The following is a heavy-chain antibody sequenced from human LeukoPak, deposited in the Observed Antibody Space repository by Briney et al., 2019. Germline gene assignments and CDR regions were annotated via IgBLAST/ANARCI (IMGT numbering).Heavy chain of an antibody. J-gene: IGHJ5*02. Sequence: GSVKDSCMASGYTFSTDGLMGVRQAPGQGRECMGWINTNNGNTNYAQKFQSRVTMTTDTATSTGYMELGSLRSDDTAVYYCARKRCTGDCYLFDAWGQGTLVTVST. CDR2: INTNNGNT. CDR3: ARKRCTGDCYLFDA. D-gene: IGHD2-21*02. V-gene: IGHV1-18*01. CDR1: GYTFSTDG.